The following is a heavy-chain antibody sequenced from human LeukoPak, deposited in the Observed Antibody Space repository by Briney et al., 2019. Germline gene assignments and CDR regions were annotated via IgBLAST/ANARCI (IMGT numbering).Heavy chain of an antibody. Sequence: SGTVSFTSSAGTFTIYAIRWVRQAPGQGQGWMGGIIPIFGTANYEQKFQGRGTITAHESTSTAYMELSSLRSEDTAVYYCARDRAYDYVWGSYRLFDYWGQGTLVTVSS. CDR2: IIPIFGTA. D-gene: IGHD3-16*02. J-gene: IGHJ4*02. CDR1: AGTFTIYA. CDR3: ARDRAYDYVWGSYRLFDY. V-gene: IGHV1-69*13.